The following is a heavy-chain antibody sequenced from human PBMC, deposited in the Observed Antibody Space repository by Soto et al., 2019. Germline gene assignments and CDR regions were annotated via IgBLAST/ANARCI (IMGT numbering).Heavy chain of an antibody. Sequence: GGSLRLSCAASGFTFSSYAMHWVRQAPGKGLEWVAVISYDGSNKYYADSVKGRFTISRDNSKNTLYLQMNSLRAEDTAVYYCARGLYREGIFDYWGQGTLVTVSS. V-gene: IGHV3-30*04. CDR1: GFTFSSYA. CDR2: ISYDGSNK. J-gene: IGHJ4*02. CDR3: ARGLYREGIFDY. D-gene: IGHD1-26*01.